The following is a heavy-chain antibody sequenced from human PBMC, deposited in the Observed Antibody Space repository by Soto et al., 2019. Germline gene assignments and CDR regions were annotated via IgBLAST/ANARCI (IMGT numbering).Heavy chain of an antibody. CDR2: IDAGNGRI. D-gene: IGHD6-13*01. J-gene: IGHJ4*02. V-gene: IGHV1-3*01. Sequence: ASVKVSCKASGYTFNKYAVHRVRQAPGERFEWMGWIDAGNGRIKYSQRFQGRVTITRDTFASTAYMELSSLRSEDTAVYYCARGRWSQTTADYYLDYWGQGTLVTVSS. CDR3: ARGRWSQTTADYYLDY. CDR1: GYTFNKYA.